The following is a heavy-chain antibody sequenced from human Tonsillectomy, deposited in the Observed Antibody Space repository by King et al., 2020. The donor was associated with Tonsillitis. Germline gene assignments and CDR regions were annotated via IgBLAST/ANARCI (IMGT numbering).Heavy chain of an antibody. Sequence: QVQLVESGGGVVQPGRSLRLSCAASGFTFSSYGMHWVRQAPGKGLEWVAVISYDGSNKYYADSVKGRFTISRDNSKNTLYLQMNSLRAEDTAVYYCAEDVAALTYYYYYMDVWGKGTTVTVSS. CDR3: AEDVAALTYYYYYMDV. CDR2: ISYDGSNK. V-gene: IGHV3-30*18. J-gene: IGHJ6*03. D-gene: IGHD6-13*01. CDR1: GFTFSSYG.